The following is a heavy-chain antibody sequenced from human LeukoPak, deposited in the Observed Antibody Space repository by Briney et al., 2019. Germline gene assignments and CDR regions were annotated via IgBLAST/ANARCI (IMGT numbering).Heavy chain of an antibody. CDR2: IYYSGST. D-gene: IGHD3-16*01. Sequence: SETLSLTCTVSGGSISSGGYYWSWIRRHPGKGLEWIGYIYYSGSTYYSPSLKSRVTISVDTSKNQFSLKLGSVTAADTAVYYCTRGAGWLIDYWGQGILVTVSS. CDR3: TRGAGWLIDY. V-gene: IGHV4-31*03. J-gene: IGHJ4*02. CDR1: GGSISSGGYY.